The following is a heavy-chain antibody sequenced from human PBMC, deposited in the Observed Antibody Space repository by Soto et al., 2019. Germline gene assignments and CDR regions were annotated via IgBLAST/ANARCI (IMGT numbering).Heavy chain of an antibody. D-gene: IGHD3-10*01. CDR1: GFTFSSYW. V-gene: IGHV3-7*04. J-gene: IGHJ4*02. CDR3: ARATGADKEDY. Sequence: EVQLVESGGGLVQPGGSLRLSCAASGFTFSSYWMSWVRQAPGRGLEWVASIKEDGSETYYVDSVKGRFTISRDNAKNSLYLCMNRLRADDTAVYYCARATGADKEDYWGQGTLVTVSS. CDR2: IKEDGSET.